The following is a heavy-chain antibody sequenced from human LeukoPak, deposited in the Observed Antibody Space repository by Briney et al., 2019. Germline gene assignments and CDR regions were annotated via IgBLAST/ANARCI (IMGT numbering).Heavy chain of an antibody. CDR1: GASFSSTSYY. D-gene: IGHD6-19*01. Sequence: PSETLSLTCTVSGASFSSTSYYWGWIRQPPGKGLEWIGRIYTSGSTNYNPSLKSRVTISVDTSKNQFSLKLSSVTAADTAVYYCARGKVSGWYPYYFDYWGQGTLVTVSS. CDR3: ARGKVSGWYPYYFDY. CDR2: IYTSGST. V-gene: IGHV4-39*07. J-gene: IGHJ4*02.